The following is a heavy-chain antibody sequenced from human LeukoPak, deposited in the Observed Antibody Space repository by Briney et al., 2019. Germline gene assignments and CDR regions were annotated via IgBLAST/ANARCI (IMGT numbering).Heavy chain of an antibody. CDR1: GFTFSSYS. J-gene: IGHJ4*02. CDR3: ARDMGARYSYGYY. V-gene: IGHV3-48*01. Sequence: GGSLRLSCAASGFTFSSYSMNWVRQAPGKGLEWVSYISSSSSSTIYYADSVKGRFTISRDNAKNSLYLQMNSLRAEDTAVYYCARDMGARYSYGYYWGQGTLVTVSS. D-gene: IGHD5-18*01. CDR2: ISSSSSSTI.